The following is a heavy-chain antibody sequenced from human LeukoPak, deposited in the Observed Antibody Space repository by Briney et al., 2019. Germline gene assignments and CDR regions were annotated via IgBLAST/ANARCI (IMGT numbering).Heavy chain of an antibody. CDR3: AKDEVLFPPYYYDSSGYPSSFDY. CDR1: GFTVSSNY. D-gene: IGHD3-22*01. V-gene: IGHV3-66*03. Sequence: GGSLRLSCAASGFTVSSNYMSWVRQAPGKGLEWVSTISSSTGMTYYADSVKGRFTISRDNSKNTLYLQMNSLRAEDTAVYYCAKDEVLFPPYYYDSSGYPSSFDYWGQGTLVTVSS. J-gene: IGHJ4*02. CDR2: ISSSTGMT.